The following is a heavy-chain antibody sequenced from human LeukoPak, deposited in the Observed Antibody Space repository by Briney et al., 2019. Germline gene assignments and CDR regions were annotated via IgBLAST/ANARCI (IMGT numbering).Heavy chain of an antibody. CDR2: IYTSGST. CDR3: ARSLRSITIFGVVTSFDY. J-gene: IGHJ4*02. Sequence: PSETLSLTCTVSGGSISSYYWSWIRQPAGKGLEWIGRIYTSGSTNYNPSLKSRATMSVDTSKIQFSLKLSSVTAADTAVYYCARSLRSITIFGVVTSFDYWGQGTLVTVSS. CDR1: GGSISSYY. V-gene: IGHV4-4*07. D-gene: IGHD3-3*01.